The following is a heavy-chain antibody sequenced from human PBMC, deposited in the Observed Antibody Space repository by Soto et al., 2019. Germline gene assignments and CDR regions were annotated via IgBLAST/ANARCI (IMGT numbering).Heavy chain of an antibody. D-gene: IGHD2-2*01. CDR2: IIPIFGTA. CDR1: GGTFSSYA. Sequence: QVQLVQSGAEVKKPGSSVKVSCKASGGTFSSYAISWVRQAPGQGLEWMGGIIPIFGTANYAQKFQGRVTITADESASTAYMELSSLRSEDTAVYYCASHTGFVVVPAARGAEDYWGQGTLVTVSS. CDR3: ASHTGFVVVPAARGAEDY. J-gene: IGHJ4*02. V-gene: IGHV1-69*01.